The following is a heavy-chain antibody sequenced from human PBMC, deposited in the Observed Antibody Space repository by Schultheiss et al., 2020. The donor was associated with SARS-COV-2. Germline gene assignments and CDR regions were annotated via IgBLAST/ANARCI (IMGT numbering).Heavy chain of an antibody. CDR3: ATEYDILTGGHDAFDI. J-gene: IGHJ3*02. CDR1: GYSFTTYW. Sequence: GESLKISCKGSGYSFTTYWIGWVRQMPGKGLEWMGIIYPGDSDTRYSPSFQGQVTISADKSISTAYLQWSSLKASDTAMYYCATEYDILTGGHDAFDIWGQGTMVTVSS. V-gene: IGHV5-51*01. CDR2: IYPGDSDT. D-gene: IGHD3-9*01.